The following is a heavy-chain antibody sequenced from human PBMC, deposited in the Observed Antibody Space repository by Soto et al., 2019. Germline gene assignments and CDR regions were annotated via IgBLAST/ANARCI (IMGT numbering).Heavy chain of an antibody. CDR1: GFTFSSYS. CDR3: ASPFDAEAAADAFDI. J-gene: IGHJ3*02. Sequence: GGSLRLSCAASGFTFSSYSMNWVRQAPGKGLEWVSSISSSSSNRYYADSVKGRFTISRDNAKNSMYLQMNRLRAEDTAVYYCASPFDAEAAADAFDIWGQGTMVTVSS. CDR2: ISSSSSNR. V-gene: IGHV3-21*04. D-gene: IGHD6-13*01.